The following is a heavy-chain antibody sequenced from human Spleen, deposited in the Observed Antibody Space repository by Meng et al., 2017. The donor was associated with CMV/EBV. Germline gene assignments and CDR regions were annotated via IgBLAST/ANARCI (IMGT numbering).Heavy chain of an antibody. CDR1: GFLLSTSGVG. CDR2: IYWDDDK. D-gene: IGHD3-9*01. J-gene: IGHJ4*02. CDR3: AHRDDILTGRDY. V-gene: IGHV2-5*02. Sequence: QSTLKESGPQLVKPPPTLTLTCTFPGFLLSTSGVGGGWIRQPPGKALEWLALIYWDDDKRYSPSLKSRLTVTKDTSKNQVVLTMTNMDPVDTATYFCAHRDDILTGRDYWGQGTLVTVSS.